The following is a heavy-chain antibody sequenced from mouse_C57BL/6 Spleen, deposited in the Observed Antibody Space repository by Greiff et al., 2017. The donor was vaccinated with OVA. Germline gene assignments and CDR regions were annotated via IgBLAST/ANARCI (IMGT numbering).Heavy chain of an antibody. CDR2: IYPGSGST. D-gene: IGHD1-1*01. V-gene: IGHV1-55*01. CDR1: GYTFTSYW. J-gene: IGHJ4*01. CDR3: ARDPDYYGSSYGAMDY. Sequence: QVQLQQPGAELVKPGASVKMSCKASGYTFTSYWITWVKQRPGQGLEWIGDIYPGSGSTNYNEKFKSKATLTVDTSSSTAYMQLSSLTSEDSAVDYCARDPDYYGSSYGAMDYWGQGTSVTVSS.